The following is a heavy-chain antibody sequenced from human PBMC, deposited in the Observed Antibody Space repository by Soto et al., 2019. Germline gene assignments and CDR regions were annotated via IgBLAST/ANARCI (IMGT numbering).Heavy chain of an antibody. CDR1: GGSISSGGYS. CDR3: VRGYSYGYGWFDP. V-gene: IGHV4-61*08. D-gene: IGHD5-18*01. J-gene: IGHJ5*02. CDR2: THYSGST. Sequence: SETLSLTCAVSGGSISSGGYSWSWIRQPPGKGLEWIGYTHYSGSTNYNPSLKSRITISIDTSKNQFSLKLSSVSAADTAVYYCVRGYSYGYGWFDPWGQGTLVTVSS.